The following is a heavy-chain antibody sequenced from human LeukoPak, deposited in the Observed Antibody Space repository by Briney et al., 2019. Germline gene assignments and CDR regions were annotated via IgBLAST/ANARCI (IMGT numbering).Heavy chain of an antibody. Sequence: GGSLRLSCAASGFTFSSFWMHWVRQAPGKGLVWVSRINSDGSSTSYADSVKGRFTISRDNAKNTLYLQMNSLRAEDTAVYYCARDFSTGVAARHPLGYMDVWGKGTTVTVSS. CDR3: ARDFSTGVAARHPLGYMDV. V-gene: IGHV3-74*01. CDR1: GFTFSSFW. D-gene: IGHD6-6*01. J-gene: IGHJ6*03. CDR2: INSDGSST.